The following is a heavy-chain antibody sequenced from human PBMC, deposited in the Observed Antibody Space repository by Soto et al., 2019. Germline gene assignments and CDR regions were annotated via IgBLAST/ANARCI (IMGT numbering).Heavy chain of an antibody. CDR2: SYYTGTA. Sequence: QVQLQESGPGLLKASQTLSLTCSVSGGSIRGGGYYWSWVRQHPGKGLEWIGSSYYTGTAYYNPSLKSRVSMSVDTSNNQLSLKLRSVTAADTAMYYCAREHNNNWSLDSWGQGTLVTVSS. D-gene: IGHD1-1*01. V-gene: IGHV4-31*03. J-gene: IGHJ4*02. CDR1: GGSIRGGGYY. CDR3: AREHNNNWSLDS.